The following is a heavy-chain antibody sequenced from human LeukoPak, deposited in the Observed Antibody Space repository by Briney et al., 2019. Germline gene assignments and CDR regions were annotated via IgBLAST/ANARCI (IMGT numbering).Heavy chain of an antibody. CDR1: GYSISSGYY. CDR3: ARDLSYDFWSGYNWFDP. Sequence: SETLSLTCTVSGYSISSGYYWGWIRQPPGKGLEWIGSIYHSGSTYYNPSLKSRVTISADTSKNQFSLKLSSVTAADTAVYYCARDLSYDFWSGYNWFDPWGQGTLVTVSS. D-gene: IGHD3-3*01. J-gene: IGHJ5*02. CDR2: IYHSGST. V-gene: IGHV4-38-2*02.